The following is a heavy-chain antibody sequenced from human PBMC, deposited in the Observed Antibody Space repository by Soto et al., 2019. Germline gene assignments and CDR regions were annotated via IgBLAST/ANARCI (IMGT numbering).Heavy chain of an antibody. CDR2: IDPSDSQT. Sequence: PGESMKISCKGAGDSFAGYWITWVSKKPGKGLEWMGRIDPSDSQTYYSPSFRGHVTISVTKSITTVFLQWSSLRASDTAMYYCARQIYDSDTGPNFQYYFDSWGQGTPVTVPQ. D-gene: IGHD3-22*01. V-gene: IGHV5-10-1*01. CDR1: GDSFAGYW. J-gene: IGHJ4*02. CDR3: ARQIYDSDTGPNFQYYFDS.